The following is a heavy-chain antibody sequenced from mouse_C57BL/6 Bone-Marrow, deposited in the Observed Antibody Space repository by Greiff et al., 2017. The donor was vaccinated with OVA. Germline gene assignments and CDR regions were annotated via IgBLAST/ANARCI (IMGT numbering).Heavy chain of an antibody. Sequence: EVQLQQSGPELVKPGASVKISCKASGYTFTDYYMNWVKQSHGKSLEWIGDINPNNGGTSYNQKFKGKATLTVDKSSSTAYMELRSLTSEDSAVYYCASRLPDWDGWFAYWGQGTLVTVSA. V-gene: IGHV1-26*01. CDR3: ASRLPDWDGWFAY. D-gene: IGHD4-1*01. CDR2: INPNNGGT. CDR1: GYTFTDYY. J-gene: IGHJ3*01.